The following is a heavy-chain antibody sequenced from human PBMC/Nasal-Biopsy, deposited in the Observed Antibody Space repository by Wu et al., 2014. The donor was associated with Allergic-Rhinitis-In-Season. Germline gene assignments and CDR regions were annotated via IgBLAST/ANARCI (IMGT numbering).Heavy chain of an antibody. V-gene: IGHV4-59*01. J-gene: IGHJ3*02. CDR3: ARAVTGDAFDI. CDR2: IYYSGST. D-gene: IGHD7-27*01. CDR1: GGSISSYY. Sequence: TLSLTCTVSGGSISSYYWSWIRQPPGKGLEWIGYIYYSGSTNYNPSLKSRVTISVDTSKNQFSLKLSSVTAADTAVYYCARAVTGDAFDIWGPRDNGHRLL.